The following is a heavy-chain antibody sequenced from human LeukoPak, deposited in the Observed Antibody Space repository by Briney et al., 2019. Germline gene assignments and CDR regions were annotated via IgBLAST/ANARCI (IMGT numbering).Heavy chain of an antibody. Sequence: PSETLSLTCTVSGGSISSYYWSWIRQPPGKGLEWIGYIYYSGSTNYNPSLKSRVTISVDTSKNQFSLKLSSVTAADTAVYYCARGRGGYCSGGSCYSWMGSTLYYMDVWGKGTTVTVSS. CDR1: GGSISSYY. J-gene: IGHJ6*03. D-gene: IGHD2-15*01. V-gene: IGHV4-59*01. CDR2: IYYSGST. CDR3: ARGRGGYCSGGSCYSWMGSTLYYMDV.